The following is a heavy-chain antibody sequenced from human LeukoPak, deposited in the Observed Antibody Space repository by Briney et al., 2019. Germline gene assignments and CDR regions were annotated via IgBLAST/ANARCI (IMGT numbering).Heavy chain of an antibody. J-gene: IGHJ4*02. CDR3: ARDGLLLPPSYY. V-gene: IGHV3-21*01. CDR2: ISSSSSYI. Sequence: PGGSLRLSCAASGFTFSSYSMNWVRQAPGKGLEWVSSISSSSSYIYYADSVKGRFTIPRDNAKNSLYLQMNSLRAEDTAVYYCARDGLLLPPSYYWGQGTLVTVSS. D-gene: IGHD3-22*01. CDR1: GFTFSSYS.